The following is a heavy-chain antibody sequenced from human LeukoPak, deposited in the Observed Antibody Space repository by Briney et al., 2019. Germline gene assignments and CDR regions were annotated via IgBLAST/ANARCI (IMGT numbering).Heavy chain of an antibody. Sequence: PSETLSLTCTVSGGSLSSSSSYWGWIRPPPGKGLEWIVSIYYSGSTDYNPSLKSRVTVSVDTSKNQFSLKLSSVTAAETAVYYCARHSGDRLTYFDYWGQGTLVTVSS. CDR2: IYYSGST. V-gene: IGHV4-39*01. J-gene: IGHJ4*02. CDR3: ARHSGDRLTYFDY. CDR1: GGSLSSSSSY. D-gene: IGHD4-17*01.